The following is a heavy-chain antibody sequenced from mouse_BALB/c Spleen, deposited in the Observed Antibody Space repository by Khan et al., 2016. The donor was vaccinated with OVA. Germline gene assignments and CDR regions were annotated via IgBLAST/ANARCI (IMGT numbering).Heavy chain of an antibody. D-gene: IGHD3-1*01. CDR2: IYTGAGYI. CDR3: TRWATWFFDV. V-gene: IGHV1-63*02. CDR1: GYTFTNYW. J-gene: IGHJ1*01. Sequence: VQLQQSGAELVRPGTSVKISCKASGYTFTNYWLGWVKQRPGHGLEWIGDIYTGAGYINYNEKFKGRATLTAGTSSSTAYIQISGLTSEDSAVYFSTRWATWFFDVWGAGTTVTVSS.